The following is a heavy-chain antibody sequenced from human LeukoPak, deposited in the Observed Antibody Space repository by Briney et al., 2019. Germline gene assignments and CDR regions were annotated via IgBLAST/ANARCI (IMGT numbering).Heavy chain of an antibody. CDR2: ISSSSSTI. J-gene: IGHJ5*02. Sequence: GGSLRLSRAASGFTFSSYSMNWVRQAPGKGLEWVSYISSSSSTIYYADSVKGRFTISRDNAKNSLYLQMNSLRDEDTAVYYCAREQRFGETPAWFDPWGQGTLVTVSS. CDR3: AREQRFGETPAWFDP. CDR1: GFTFSSYS. V-gene: IGHV3-48*02. D-gene: IGHD3-10*01.